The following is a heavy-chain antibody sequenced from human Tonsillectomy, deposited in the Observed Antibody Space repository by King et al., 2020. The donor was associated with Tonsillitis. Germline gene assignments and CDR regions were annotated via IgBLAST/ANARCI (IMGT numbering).Heavy chain of an antibody. CDR2: INSYSGGT. V-gene: IGHV1-2*02. D-gene: IGHD6-19*01. Sequence: VQLVESGAEVKKPGASVKVSCKASGYTFTDYYMHWVRQAPGQGLEWMGWINSYSGGTNYAQKFQGRVTMTRDTSISTAYMELSRLRSDDTAIYYCARDGGRGSSGWYPGDYWGQGILVTVSS. J-gene: IGHJ4*02. CDR3: ARDGGRGSSGWYPGDY. CDR1: GYTFTDYY.